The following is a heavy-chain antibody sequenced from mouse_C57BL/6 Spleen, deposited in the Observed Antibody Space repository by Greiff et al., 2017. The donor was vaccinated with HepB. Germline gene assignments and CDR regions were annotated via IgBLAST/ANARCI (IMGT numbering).Heavy chain of an antibody. V-gene: IGHV5-9*01. J-gene: IGHJ2*01. CDR3: ARRLPGYFDY. CDR2: ISVGAGNT. CDR1: GFTFSSYT. Sequence: EVHLVESGGGLVKPGGSLKLSCAASGFTFSSYTMSWVRQTPEKRLEWVATISVGAGNTYYPDSVKGRFTISRDNAKNTLYLKMSSLRSEDTDWYYCARRLPGYFDYWGQGTTLTVSS.